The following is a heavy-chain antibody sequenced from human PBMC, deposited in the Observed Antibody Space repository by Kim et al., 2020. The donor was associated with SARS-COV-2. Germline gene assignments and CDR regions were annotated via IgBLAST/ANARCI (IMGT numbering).Heavy chain of an antibody. D-gene: IGHD3-22*01. CDR2: IYYSGST. CDR1: GGSISSSSYY. CDR3: ARLALYYYDSSGYLYFDY. Sequence: SETLSLTCTVSGGSISSSSYYWGWIRQPPGKGLEWIGSIYYSGSTYYNPSLKSRVTISVDTSKNQFSLKLSSVTAADTAVYYCARLALYYYDSSGYLYFDYWGQGTLVTVSS. J-gene: IGHJ4*02. V-gene: IGHV4-39*01.